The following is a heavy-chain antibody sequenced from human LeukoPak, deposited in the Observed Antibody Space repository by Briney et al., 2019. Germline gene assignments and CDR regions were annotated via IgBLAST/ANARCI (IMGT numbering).Heavy chain of an antibody. Sequence: PGGSLGLSCAASGFTFSNYGMSWVRQAPGKGLEWVSSIGSDGSTYYADSVKGRFTISRDISKSTVYLQMNSLRAEDTAVYYCAKRVTIGLWFFDYWGQGALVTVSS. D-gene: IGHD2-21*01. CDR1: GFTFSNYG. CDR3: AKRVTIGLWFFDY. CDR2: IGSDGST. J-gene: IGHJ4*02. V-gene: IGHV3-23*01.